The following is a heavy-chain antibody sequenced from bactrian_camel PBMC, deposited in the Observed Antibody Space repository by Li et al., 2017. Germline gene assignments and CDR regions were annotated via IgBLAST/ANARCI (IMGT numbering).Heavy chain of an antibody. CDR1: GYTFSTYY. CDR2: IAPDGDT. Sequence: VQLVESGGGSVQAGGSLRLSCVASGYTFSTYYGAWFRQTPGKQREGVAAIAPDGDTSYGDDVKGRFTISKDKGRNTLVLQMNSLKPDDTAMYYCAARYQGGFGYGGLCTDVLADFPYWGQGTQVTVS. V-gene: IGHV3S53*01. J-gene: IGHJ6*01. CDR3: AARYQGGFGYGGLCTDVLADFPY. D-gene: IGHD5*01.